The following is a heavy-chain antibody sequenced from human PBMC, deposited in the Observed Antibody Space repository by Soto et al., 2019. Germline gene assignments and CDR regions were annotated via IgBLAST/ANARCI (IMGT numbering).Heavy chain of an antibody. CDR2: IHPSGGGT. CDR3: SSRVKGDLDV. CDR1: GDTSTSHY. J-gene: IGHJ6*01. V-gene: IGHV1-46*03. D-gene: IGHD3-3*01. Sequence: QVQLVQSGAEVMKPGASVKVSCKASGDTSTSHYIHWVRQAPGQGPEWMGRIHPSGGGTTYAHDFQGRLVMTRDTSTSTVYMDLSSLTSEDTAVYYCSSRVKGDLDVWGQGTTVIVS.